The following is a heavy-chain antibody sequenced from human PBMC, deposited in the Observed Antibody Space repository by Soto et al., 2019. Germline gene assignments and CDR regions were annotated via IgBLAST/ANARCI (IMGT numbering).Heavy chain of an antibody. CDR2: IYHSGRT. D-gene: IGHD2-21*01. J-gene: IGHJ4*02. CDR3: TRQAGGASDS. CDR1: GDSVTSISYY. V-gene: IGHV4-39*01. Sequence: QLPLQESGPGLVKPSETLSLTCNVSGDSVTSISYYWGWIRQPPGKGLEWIGSIYHSGRTYHNPSLKGRITTSINTSKNQFSLMLNSVTAADTAVYYCTRQAGGASDSWGQGTLVTVSS.